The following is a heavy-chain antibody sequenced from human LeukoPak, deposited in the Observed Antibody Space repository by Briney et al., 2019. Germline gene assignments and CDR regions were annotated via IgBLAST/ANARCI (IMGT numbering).Heavy chain of an antibody. Sequence: PSETLSLTCTVSGGSISSGDYYWSWIRQPPGKGLEWIGYIYYSGSTYYNPSLKSRVTISVDTSKNQFSPKLSSVTAADTAVYYRARDLTMVRGVIGYWGQGTLVTVSS. J-gene: IGHJ4*02. V-gene: IGHV4-30-4*01. CDR2: IYYSGST. CDR3: ARDLTMVRGVIGY. CDR1: GGSISSGDYY. D-gene: IGHD3-10*01.